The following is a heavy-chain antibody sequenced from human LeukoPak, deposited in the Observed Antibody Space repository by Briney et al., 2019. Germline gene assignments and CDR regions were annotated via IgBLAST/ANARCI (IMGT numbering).Heavy chain of an antibody. V-gene: IGHV4-34*01. D-gene: IGHD3-9*01. CDR1: GGSFSGYY. J-gene: IGHJ5*02. CDR3: ARQGVLRYFDWLLSYPNWFDP. Sequence: SETLSLTCAVYGGSFSGYYWSWIRQPPGKGLEWIGEINHSGSTNYNPSLKSRVTISVDTSKNQFSLKLSSVTAADTAVYYCARQGVLRYFDWLLSYPNWFDPWGQGTLVTVSS. CDR2: INHSGST.